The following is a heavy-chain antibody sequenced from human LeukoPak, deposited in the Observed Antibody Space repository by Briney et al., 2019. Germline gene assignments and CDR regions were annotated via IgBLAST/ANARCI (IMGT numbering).Heavy chain of an antibody. CDR3: ARTPRRYYYYGMDV. J-gene: IGHJ6*02. CDR2: INHSGST. V-gene: IGHV4-34*01. CDR1: GGSISGYY. Sequence: SETLSLTCTVSGGSISGYYWSWIRQPPGKGLEWIGEINHSGSTNYNPSLKSRVTISVDTSKNQFSLKLSSVTAADTAVYYCARTPRRYYYYGMDVWGQGTTVTVSS. D-gene: IGHD5-24*01.